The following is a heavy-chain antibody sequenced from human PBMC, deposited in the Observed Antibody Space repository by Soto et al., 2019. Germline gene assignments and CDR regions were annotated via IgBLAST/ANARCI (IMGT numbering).Heavy chain of an antibody. J-gene: IGHJ4*02. D-gene: IGHD6-19*01. CDR3: ARVMQAVAADY. CDR2: ISYDGSNR. CDR1: GLTLSNYA. V-gene: IGHV3-30-3*01. Sequence: QVQLVESGGGVVQPGRSLRLSCAASGLTLSNYAMHWVRQAPGKGLEWVAVISYDGSNRYYADSVKGRFTISRENSKNTLYLQMNSLRAEDTAVYYCARVMQAVAADYWGQGTLDTVSS.